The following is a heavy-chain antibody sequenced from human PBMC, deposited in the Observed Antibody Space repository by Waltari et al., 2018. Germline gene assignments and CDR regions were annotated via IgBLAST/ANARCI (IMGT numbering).Heavy chain of an antibody. D-gene: IGHD5-12*01. CDR2: FIPILGIA. V-gene: IGHV1-69*10. Sequence: QVQLVQSGAEVKKPGSSVKVSCKASGGTFSSYAISWVRQAPGQGLEWMGGFIPILGIANYEQKFQGRVTITADKSTSTAYIELSSLRSEDTAVYYCARVGDGYNYQADYYYMDVWGKGTTVTVSS. J-gene: IGHJ6*03. CDR3: ARVGDGYNYQADYYYMDV. CDR1: GGTFSSYA.